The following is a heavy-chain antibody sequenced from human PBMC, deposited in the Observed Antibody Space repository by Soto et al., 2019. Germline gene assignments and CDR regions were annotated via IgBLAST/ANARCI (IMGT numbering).Heavy chain of an antibody. CDR1: GYTLTELS. CDR3: ATSTTALRYFDWPS. D-gene: IGHD3-9*01. J-gene: IGHJ5*02. CDR2: FDPEDGET. Sequence: VASVKVSCKVSGYTLTELSMHWVRQAPGKGLEWMGGFDPEDGETIYAQKFQGRVTMTEDTSTDTAYMELSSLRSEDTAVYYCATSTTALRYFDWPSWRQGTLVTVSS. V-gene: IGHV1-24*01.